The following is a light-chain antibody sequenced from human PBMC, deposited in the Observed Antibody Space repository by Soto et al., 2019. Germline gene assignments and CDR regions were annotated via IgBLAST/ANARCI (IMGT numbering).Light chain of an antibody. CDR2: EVR. Sequence: QSALTQPASVSGSAGQSITISCSGTMRDVGAYNLVSWYQQHPGTAPKLIIYEVRNRPSGISSRFSGSRSGNTASLTISGLQAEDEADYYCVSYATSTTLYVFGSGTKLTVL. CDR1: MRDVGAYNL. V-gene: IGLV2-14*01. CDR3: VSYATSTTLYV. J-gene: IGLJ1*01.